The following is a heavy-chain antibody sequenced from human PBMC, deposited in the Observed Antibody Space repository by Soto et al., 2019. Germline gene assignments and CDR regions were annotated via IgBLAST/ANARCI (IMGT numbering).Heavy chain of an antibody. V-gene: IGHV3-48*03. J-gene: IGHJ4*02. CDR3: ARVGDDYNLNY. CDR2: ISSSGSNK. D-gene: IGHD4-4*01. CDR1: GFTFSRYE. Sequence: PGGSLRLSCAASGFTFSRYEMNWVRQAPGKGLEWVSYISSSGSNKYYADSVKGRFTISRDNAKNSLYLQMNSLRVEDTAVYYCARVGDDYNLNYWGQGTLVTVSS.